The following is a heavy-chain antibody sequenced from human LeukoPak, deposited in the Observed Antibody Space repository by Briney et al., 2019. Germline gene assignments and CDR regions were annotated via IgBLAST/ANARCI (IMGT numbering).Heavy chain of an antibody. D-gene: IGHD6-13*01. CDR2: ISYDGSNK. CDR3: AKDRSSTWSFDF. CDR1: GFTFSTYG. V-gene: IGHV3-30*18. Sequence: GRSLRLSCAASGFTFSTYGMLWVRQAPGKGLEWVAVISYDGSNKYYADSVKGRFTISRDDSKNTLYLQMDSLRPEDTAVYYCAKDRSSTWSFDFWGQGTLVTVSS. J-gene: IGHJ4*02.